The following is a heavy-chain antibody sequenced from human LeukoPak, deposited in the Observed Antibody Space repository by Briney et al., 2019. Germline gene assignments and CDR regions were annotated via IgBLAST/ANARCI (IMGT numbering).Heavy chain of an antibody. J-gene: IGHJ4*02. CDR1: GYSISNGYY. V-gene: IGHV4-38-2*02. CDR2: IYHSGST. D-gene: IGHD3-3*01. CDR3: ARQGRAPGNILEWLLRFDY. Sequence: SETLSLTCTGSGYSISNGYYWGWIRQPPGKGLEWIGSIYHSGSTYYNPSLKGRVTISVDTSKNQFSLKLSSVTAADTAVYYCARQGRAPGNILEWLLRFDYWGQGTLVTVSS.